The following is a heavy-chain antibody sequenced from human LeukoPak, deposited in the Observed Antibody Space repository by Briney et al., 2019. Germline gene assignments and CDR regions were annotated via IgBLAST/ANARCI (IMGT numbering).Heavy chain of an antibody. D-gene: IGHD3-22*01. CDR2: IKSKTDGGTT. Sequence: GGSLRLSCAASGFTFSNAWMSWVRQAPGKGLEGVGRIKSKTDGGTTDYAALVKGRFTISRDDSKNTLYLQMNSLKTEDTAVYYCTEERYYDSSGYRHQYYYYMDVWGKGTTVTVSS. J-gene: IGHJ6*03. CDR3: TEERYYDSSGYRHQYYYYMDV. CDR1: GFTFSNAW. V-gene: IGHV3-15*01.